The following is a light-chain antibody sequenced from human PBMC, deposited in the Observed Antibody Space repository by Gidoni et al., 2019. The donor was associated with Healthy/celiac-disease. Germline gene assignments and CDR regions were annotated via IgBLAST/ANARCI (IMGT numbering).Light chain of an antibody. CDR2: DAS. Sequence: IQMTQSPSTLSASLGDRVTNTCRASQSMSSWLAWYQQKPGKAPKLLVYDASSLGSGVPSRFSGSGSGTEFTLTISSLQPDDFATYYCQQYNSYSFTFGPXTKVDI. CDR1: QSMSSW. V-gene: IGKV1-5*01. CDR3: QQYNSYSFT. J-gene: IGKJ3*01.